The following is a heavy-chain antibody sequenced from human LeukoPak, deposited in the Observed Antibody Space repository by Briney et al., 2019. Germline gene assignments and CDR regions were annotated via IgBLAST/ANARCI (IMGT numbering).Heavy chain of an antibody. CDR2: IIPILGIA. CDR1: GGTFSSYT. J-gene: IGHJ6*02. D-gene: IGHD4-23*01. V-gene: IGHV1-69*02. CDR3: AVTKGELPTQTYYYYYGMDV. Sequence: SVKVSCKASGGTFSSYTISWVRQAPGQGLEWMGRIIPILGIANYAQKFQGRVTITADKSTSTAYMELSSLRSEGTAVYYCAVTKGELPTQTYYYYYGMDVWGQGTTVTVSS.